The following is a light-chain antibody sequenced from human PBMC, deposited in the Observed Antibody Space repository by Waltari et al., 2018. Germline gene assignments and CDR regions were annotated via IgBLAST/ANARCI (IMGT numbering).Light chain of an antibody. CDR3: CSYAGSSVWV. CDR2: GAS. J-gene: IGLJ3*02. CDR1: SSNVGRYNL. Sequence: QSALTQTASVSGSPGQSITISCTGTSSNVGRYNLVSWYQQFPGKAPQLILYGASERPSGVSNRFSGSKSGNTASLTSSGLQTEDEADYYCCSYAGSSVWVFGGGTKVTVL. V-gene: IGLV2-23*01.